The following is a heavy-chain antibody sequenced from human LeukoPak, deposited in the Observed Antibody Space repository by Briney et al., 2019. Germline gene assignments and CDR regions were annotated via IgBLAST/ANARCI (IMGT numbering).Heavy chain of an antibody. CDR3: ARDCGTTSCYDFPDFDY. J-gene: IGHJ4*02. D-gene: IGHD2-2*01. CDR2: ISDGGETI. V-gene: IGHV3-48*01. CDR1: GYTFTSYS. Sequence: PGGSLRLSCAASGYTFTSYSMNWVRQAPGKGLEWVSYISDGGETIYYADSVKGRFTISRDSAKNSLYLQMNSLRAEDTAVYYCARDCGTTSCYDFPDFDYWGQGTLVTVSS.